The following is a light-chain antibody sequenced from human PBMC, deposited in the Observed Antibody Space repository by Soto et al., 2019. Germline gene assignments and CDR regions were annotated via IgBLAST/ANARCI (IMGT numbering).Light chain of an antibody. CDR1: QDIRND. CDR2: AAF. J-gene: IGKJ1*01. V-gene: IGKV1-6*01. Sequence: AIQMTQSPSSLSASVGDRVTITCRSSQDIRNDLAWYQQKPGQAPHLLIFAAFNLQSGVPSRFSGGGSGTHFTLTISSLQPDDFATYYCLQYYNFSWTFGQGTKVDIK. CDR3: LQYYNFSWT.